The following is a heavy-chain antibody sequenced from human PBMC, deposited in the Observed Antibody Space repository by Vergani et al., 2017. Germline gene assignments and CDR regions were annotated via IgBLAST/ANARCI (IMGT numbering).Heavy chain of an antibody. J-gene: IGHJ6*03. CDR2: ISASGTSI. Sequence: QVQLVESGGTLVKPGGSLRLSCAASGFTFRDFYMTWIRQVPGKGLEWVSHISASGTSINYADSVKGRVTVSRDHAKKSLYLQMTSLRVEDTAVYYCARGNWNDGFNSYYYMDVWGKGTTVTVS. CDR3: ARGNWNDGFNSYYYMDV. D-gene: IGHD1-1*01. V-gene: IGHV3-11*01. CDR1: GFTFRDFY.